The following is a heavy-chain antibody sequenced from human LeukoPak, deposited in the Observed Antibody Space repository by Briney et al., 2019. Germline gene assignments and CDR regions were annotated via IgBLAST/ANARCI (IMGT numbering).Heavy chain of an antibody. J-gene: IGHJ5*02. D-gene: IGHD4-17*01. Sequence: ASVKVSCKASGYTFTDYYMHWVRQAPGQGLEWMGWINPNSGGTNYAQKFQGSVTMTRDTSISTAYMELSRLRSDDTAVYYCASGGTTVTTSAFWFDPWGQGTLVTLSS. CDR3: ASGGTTVTTSAFWFDP. V-gene: IGHV1-2*02. CDR1: GYTFTDYY. CDR2: INPNSGGT.